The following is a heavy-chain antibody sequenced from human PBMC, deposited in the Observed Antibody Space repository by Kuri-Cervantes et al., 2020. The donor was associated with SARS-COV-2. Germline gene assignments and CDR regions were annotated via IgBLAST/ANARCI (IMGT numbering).Heavy chain of an antibody. V-gene: IGHV3-11*04. Sequence: GGSLRLSCTASGFIFSDYYMTWIRQAPGKGLEWASNIGPSGTTKYYADSVKGRFTISRDNAKNSLYLQINSLRGEDTAVYYCARVAGEGPIYYYYMDVWGKGTTVTVSS. J-gene: IGHJ6*03. CDR1: GFIFSDYY. CDR2: IGPSGTTK. CDR3: ARVAGEGPIYYYYMDV. D-gene: IGHD3-10*01.